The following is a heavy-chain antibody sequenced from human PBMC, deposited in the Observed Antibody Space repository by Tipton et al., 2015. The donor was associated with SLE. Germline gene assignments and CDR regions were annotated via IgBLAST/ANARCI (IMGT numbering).Heavy chain of an antibody. V-gene: IGHV4-30-4*01. CDR3: ARDLGSSGWYGRWFDP. CDR1: GGSISSGDYY. CDR2: IYYSGST. D-gene: IGHD6-19*01. J-gene: IGHJ5*02. Sequence: TLSLTCTVSGGSISSGDYYWSWIRQPPGKGLEWIGYIYYSGSTYYNPSLKSRVTISVDTSKNQFSLKLSSVTAADTAVYYCARDLGSSGWYGRWFDPWGQGTLVTVSS.